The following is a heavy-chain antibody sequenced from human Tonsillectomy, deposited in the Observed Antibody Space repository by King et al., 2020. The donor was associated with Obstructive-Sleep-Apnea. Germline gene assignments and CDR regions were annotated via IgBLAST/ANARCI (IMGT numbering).Heavy chain of an antibody. CDR3: ARDEVSSDITGWYFDL. V-gene: IGHV4-39*07. Sequence: QLQESGPGLVKPSETLSLTCTVSGGSISSSSYYWGWIRQPPGKGLEWIGSIYYSGSTYYNPSLKSRVTISVDTSKNQFSLKLSSVTAADTAVYYCARDEVSSDITGWYFDLWGRGTLVTVSS. D-gene: IGHD2-15*01. CDR1: GGSISSSSYY. J-gene: IGHJ2*01. CDR2: IYYSGST.